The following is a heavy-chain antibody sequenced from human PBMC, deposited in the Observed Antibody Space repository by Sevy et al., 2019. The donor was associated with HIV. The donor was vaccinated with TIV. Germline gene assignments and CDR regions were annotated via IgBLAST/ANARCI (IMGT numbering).Heavy chain of an antibody. V-gene: IGHV3-30-3*01. Sequence: GGSLRLSCAASGFTFSSYAMHWVRQAPGKGLEWVAVISYDGSNKYYADSVKGRFTISRDNSKNTLYLQMNSLRAEDTAVYYRASELMITMVAGKRSSFYYYNGMDVWGQGTTVTVSS. CDR1: GFTFSSYA. CDR2: ISYDGSNK. D-gene: IGHD3-10*01. CDR3: ASELMITMVAGKRSSFYYYNGMDV. J-gene: IGHJ6*02.